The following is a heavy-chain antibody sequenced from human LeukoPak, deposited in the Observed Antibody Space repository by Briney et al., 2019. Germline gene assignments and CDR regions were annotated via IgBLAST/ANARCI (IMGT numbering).Heavy chain of an antibody. Sequence: PSETLSLTCAVYGGSFSGYYWSWIRQPPGKGLEWIGEINHSGSTNYNPSLKTRVTISVDTSKNQFSLNVSSVTAADTAVYYCARGPPRYTSYWGQGTLVSVSS. J-gene: IGHJ4*02. CDR1: GGSFSGYY. V-gene: IGHV4-34*01. CDR2: INHSGST. D-gene: IGHD5-18*01. CDR3: ARGPPRYTSY.